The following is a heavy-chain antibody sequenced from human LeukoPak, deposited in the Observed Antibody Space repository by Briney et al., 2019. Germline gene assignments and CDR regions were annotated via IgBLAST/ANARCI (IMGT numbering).Heavy chain of an antibody. CDR2: IYPGDSDT. CDR3: ARPNDFWSGYYHY. Sequence: GESLKISCXGSGYSFTSYWIGWVRQMAGKGLEWMGIIYPGDSDTRYSPSFQGQVTISADKSISTAYLQWSSLKASDTAMYYCARPNDFWSGYYHYWGQGTLVTVSS. D-gene: IGHD3-3*01. V-gene: IGHV5-51*01. J-gene: IGHJ4*02. CDR1: GYSFTSYW.